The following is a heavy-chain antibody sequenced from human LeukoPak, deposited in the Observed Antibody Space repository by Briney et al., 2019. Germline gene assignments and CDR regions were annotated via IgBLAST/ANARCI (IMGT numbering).Heavy chain of an antibody. CDR3: ARGLKYNSIVVVPAVGFDP. Sequence: PSETLSLTCAVYGGSFSGYYWSWIRQPPGKGLEWIGEINHSGSTNYNPSLKSRVTISVDTSKNQFSLKLSSVTAADTAVYYCARGLKYNSIVVVPAVGFDPWGQGTLVTVSS. V-gene: IGHV4-34*01. CDR2: INHSGST. J-gene: IGHJ5*02. D-gene: IGHD2-2*01. CDR1: GGSFSGYY.